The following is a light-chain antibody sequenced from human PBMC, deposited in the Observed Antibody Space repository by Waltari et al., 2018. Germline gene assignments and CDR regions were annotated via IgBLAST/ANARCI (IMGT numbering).Light chain of an antibody. V-gene: IGKV2-40*01. CDR2: EVS. J-gene: IGKJ3*01. CDR3: MQALEFPFT. CDR1: QSLLDSEDGNTY. Sequence: DIVMTQTPLSLPVTLGEPASISCRSSQSLLDSEDGNTYLEWYLQKPGQSPQLLIYEVSNRASGVPDRFSGSGSDTDFTLIISRVEAEDVGVYYCMQALEFPFTFGPGTKLDIK.